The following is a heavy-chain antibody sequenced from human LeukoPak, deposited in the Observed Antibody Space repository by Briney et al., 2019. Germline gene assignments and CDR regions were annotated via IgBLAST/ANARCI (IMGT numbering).Heavy chain of an antibody. Sequence: SETLSLTCPVSSGSISSYYWSWIRQPPGKGLEWIGYIYYSGSTNYNPSLKSRVTISVDTSKNQFSLKLSSVTAADTAVYYCAREEPAAMVIDYWGQGTLVTVSS. CDR2: IYYSGST. V-gene: IGHV4-59*01. CDR1: SGSISSYY. D-gene: IGHD2-2*01. CDR3: AREEPAAMVIDY. J-gene: IGHJ4*02.